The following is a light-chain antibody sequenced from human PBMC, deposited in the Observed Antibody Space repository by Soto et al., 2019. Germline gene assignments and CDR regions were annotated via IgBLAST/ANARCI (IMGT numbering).Light chain of an antibody. CDR3: SSYTGSSTPV. V-gene: IGLV2-14*01. CDR1: SSDVGGYNY. J-gene: IGLJ3*02. CDR2: EVS. Sequence: QSALTQPASVSGSPGQSITISCTGTSSDVGGYNYVSWYQHHPGKAPKLMIYEVSNRPSGVSNPFSGSKSGNTASLTISGLEAEDEADYNCSSYTGSSTPVFGGGTKLTVL.